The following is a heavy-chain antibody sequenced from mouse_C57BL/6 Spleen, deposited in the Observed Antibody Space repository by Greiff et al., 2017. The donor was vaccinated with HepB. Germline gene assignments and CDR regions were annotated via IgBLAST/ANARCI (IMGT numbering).Heavy chain of an antibody. J-gene: IGHJ4*01. Sequence: EVMLVESEGGLVQPGSSMKLSCTASGFTFSDYYMAWVRQVPEKGLEWVANITYDGSSTYYLDSLKSRFIISRDNAKNILYLQMSSLKSEDTATYYCAKAATEYYAMDYWGQGTSVTVSS. CDR2: ITYDGSST. V-gene: IGHV5-16*01. CDR3: AKAATEYYAMDY. CDR1: GFTFSDYY. D-gene: IGHD1-2*01.